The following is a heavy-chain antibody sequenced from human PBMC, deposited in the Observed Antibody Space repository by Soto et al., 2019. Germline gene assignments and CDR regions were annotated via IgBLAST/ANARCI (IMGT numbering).Heavy chain of an antibody. V-gene: IGHV4-59*01. CDR2: IYYSGST. J-gene: IGHJ4*02. D-gene: IGHD5-18*01. CDR1: GGSISSYY. CDR3: ARGYGRKFDY. Sequence: PSETLSLTCTVSGGSISSYYWSWIRQPPGKGLEWIGYIYYSGSTNYNPSLKSRVTISVDTSKNQFSLKLSSVTAADTAVYYCARGYGRKFDYWGQGTPVTVS.